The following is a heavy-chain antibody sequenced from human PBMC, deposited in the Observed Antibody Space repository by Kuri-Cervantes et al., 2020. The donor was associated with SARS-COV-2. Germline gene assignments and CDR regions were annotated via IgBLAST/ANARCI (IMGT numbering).Heavy chain of an antibody. CDR3: AALPAYDILTGYYKLGVDY. CDR1: GGTFSSYA. Sequence: SVKVSCKASGGTFSSYAISWVRQAPGQGLEWMGGIIPIFGTANYAQKFQGRVTITADESTSTAYMEPSSLRSEDTAVYYCAALPAYDILTGYYKLGVDYWGQGTLVTVSS. CDR2: IIPIFGTA. D-gene: IGHD3-9*01. V-gene: IGHV1-69*13. J-gene: IGHJ4*02.